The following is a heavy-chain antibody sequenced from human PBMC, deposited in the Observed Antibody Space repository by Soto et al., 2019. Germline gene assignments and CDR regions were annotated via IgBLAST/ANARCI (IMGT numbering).Heavy chain of an antibody. D-gene: IGHD6-13*01. V-gene: IGHV4-59*01. J-gene: IGHJ6*02. CDR2: IYYSGST. CDR3: ARTFVAAAGPKGSMDV. Sequence: PSETLSLTCTVSGGSISSYYWSWIRQPPGKGLEWIGYIYYSGSTNYNPSLKSRVTISVDTSKNQFSLKLSSVTAADTAVYYCARTFVAAAGPKGSMDVWGQGTTVTVS. CDR1: GGSISSYY.